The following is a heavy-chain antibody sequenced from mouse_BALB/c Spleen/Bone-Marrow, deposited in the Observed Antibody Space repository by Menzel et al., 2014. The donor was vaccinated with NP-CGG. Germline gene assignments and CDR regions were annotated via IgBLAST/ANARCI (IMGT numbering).Heavy chain of an antibody. CDR3: ARWGDGYPFYGMDY. Sequence: VKLQESGAELVRPGTSVKISCKASGYTFTNNWLGWIKQRPGHGLEWIGDIYPGGGYSNYNEKFKGKVTLTADTSSSTASMQLSSLTSEDSAVHFCARWGDGYPFYGMDYWGQGTSVTVSS. D-gene: IGHD2-3*01. J-gene: IGHJ4*01. CDR2: IYPGGGYS. V-gene: IGHV1-63*02. CDR1: GYTFTNNW.